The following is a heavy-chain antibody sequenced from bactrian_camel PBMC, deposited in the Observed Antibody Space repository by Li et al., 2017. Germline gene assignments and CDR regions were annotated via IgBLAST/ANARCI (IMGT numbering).Heavy chain of an antibody. Sequence: HVQLVESGGGSVQAGGSLTLSCATSGFSFTTYWMFWVRQAPGKGFEWVTAINSGGGSTFYADSVKGRFTISRDNAKNTLYLQMNNLKRDDTAMYYCAADLAGYGGNCQDPDAYNYEGQGTQVTVS. J-gene: IGHJ4*01. V-gene: IGHV3S1*01. CDR1: GFSFTTYW. CDR3: AADLAGYGGNCQDPDAYNY. D-gene: IGHD6*01. CDR2: INSGGGST.